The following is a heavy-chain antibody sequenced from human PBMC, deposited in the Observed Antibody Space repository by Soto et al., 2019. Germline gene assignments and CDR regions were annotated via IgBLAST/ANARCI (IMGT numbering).Heavy chain of an antibody. D-gene: IGHD3-10*01. V-gene: IGHV1-8*01. J-gene: IGHJ3*02. CDR3: ARGLLLWFGEKSYAFDI. CDR2: MNPNSGNT. CDR1: GYTFTSYD. Sequence: ASVKVFCKASGYTFTSYDINWVRQATGQGLEWMGWMNPNSGNTGYAQKFQGRVTMTRNTSISTAYMELSSLRSEDTAVYYCARGLLLWFGEKSYAFDIWGQGTMVTVSS.